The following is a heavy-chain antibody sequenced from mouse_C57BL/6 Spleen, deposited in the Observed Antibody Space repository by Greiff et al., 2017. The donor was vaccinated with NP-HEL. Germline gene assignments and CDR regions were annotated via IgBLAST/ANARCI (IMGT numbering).Heavy chain of an antibody. V-gene: IGHV1-9*01. D-gene: IGHD1-1*01. CDR3: ARAYCYGSSYDMDY. CDR1: GYTFTGYW. CDR2: IVPGSGST. Sequence: QVQLQQSGAELMKPGASVKLSCKATGYTFTGYWIEWVKQRPGHGLEWIGEIVPGSGSTKYNEKFKGKATFTADTSTNTAYMQLSSLTTEDSAIYYCARAYCYGSSYDMDYWGQGTSVTVSS. J-gene: IGHJ4*01.